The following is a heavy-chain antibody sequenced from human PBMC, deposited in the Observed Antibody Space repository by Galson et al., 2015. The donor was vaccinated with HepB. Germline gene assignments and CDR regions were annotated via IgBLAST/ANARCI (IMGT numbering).Heavy chain of an antibody. J-gene: IGHJ4*02. D-gene: IGHD3-22*01. CDR1: GFTFSSYA. CDR3: AKVFLGEYYYDSSGYIDY. Sequence: SLRLSCAASGFTFSSYAMSWVRQAPGKGLEWVSAISGSGGSTYYADSVKGRFTISRDNSKNTLYLQMNSLRAEDTAVYYCAKVFLGEYYYDSSGYIDYWGQGTLVTVSS. CDR2: ISGSGGST. V-gene: IGHV3-23*01.